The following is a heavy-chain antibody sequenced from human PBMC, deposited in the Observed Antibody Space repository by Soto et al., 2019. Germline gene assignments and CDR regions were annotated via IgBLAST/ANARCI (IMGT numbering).Heavy chain of an antibody. J-gene: IGHJ6*02. CDR3: ARQGPNLYYYYYMDF. V-gene: IGHV5-10-1*01. Sequence: GESLKISCKGSGYSFTRYWISWVRQMPGKGLEWMGRIDPSDSYTNYSPSFRRHVTISADKSISTAYLQWSSLKASDTAMDYCARQGPNLYYYYYMDFWGQGTTVTVSS. CDR2: IDPSDSYT. CDR1: GYSFTRYW.